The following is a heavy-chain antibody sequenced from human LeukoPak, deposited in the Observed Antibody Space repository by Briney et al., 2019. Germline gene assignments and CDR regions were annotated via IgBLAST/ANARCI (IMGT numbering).Heavy chain of an antibody. Sequence: ASVKVSCKASGYTFTSYDINWVRQATGQGLEWMGWMNPNSGKTGYAQKFQGRVTMTRNTSISTAYMELSSLRSEDTAVYYCARDILTGPWNDYWGQGTLVTVSS. CDR2: MNPNSGKT. J-gene: IGHJ4*02. V-gene: IGHV1-8*01. D-gene: IGHD3-9*01. CDR3: ARDILTGPWNDY. CDR1: GYTFTSYD.